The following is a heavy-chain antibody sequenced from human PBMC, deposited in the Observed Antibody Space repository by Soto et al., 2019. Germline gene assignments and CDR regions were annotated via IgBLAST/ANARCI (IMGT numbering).Heavy chain of an antibody. CDR1: GYTFTSYG. D-gene: IGHD3-3*01. Sequence: QVQLLQSGAEVKKPGASVKVSCKASGYTFTSYGISWVRQAPGQGLEWMGWISAYNGNTNYAQKLQGRVTMTTDTSTSTADMELRSLRSDDTAVYYCARVKNPDPYYGFWSGYGRDYYFDYWGQGTLVTVSS. CDR2: ISAYNGNT. V-gene: IGHV1-18*01. J-gene: IGHJ4*02. CDR3: ARVKNPDPYYGFWSGYGRDYYFDY.